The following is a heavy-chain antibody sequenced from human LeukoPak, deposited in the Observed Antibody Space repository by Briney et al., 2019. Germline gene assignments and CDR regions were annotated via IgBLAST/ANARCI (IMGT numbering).Heavy chain of an antibody. CDR3: VREMRREGATGTTRPFDY. D-gene: IGHD1-1*01. CDR1: GYTFTSYG. V-gene: IGHV1-18*01. J-gene: IGHJ4*02. Sequence: ASVKVSCKASGYTFTSYGISWVRQAPGQGLEWMGWISAYNGNTNYAQKLQGRVTMTTDTSTSTAYMELRSLRSDDTAVYYCVREMRREGATGTTRPFDYWGQGTLVTVSS. CDR2: ISAYNGNT.